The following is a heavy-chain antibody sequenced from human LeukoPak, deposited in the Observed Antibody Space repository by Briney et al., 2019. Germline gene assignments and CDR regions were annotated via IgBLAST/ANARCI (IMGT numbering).Heavy chain of an antibody. J-gene: IGHJ6*03. D-gene: IGHD1-26*01. CDR1: GYTFPSYG. V-gene: IGHV1-18*01. CDR2: ISAYNGNT. Sequence: GASVKVSCKASGYTFPSYGIRWVRQAPGQGLEWMGWISAYNGNTNYAQKLQGRVTMTTDTSTSTAYMELRSLRSDDTAVYYCARLVVAAETLYYYYMDVWGKGTTVTVSS. CDR3: ARLVVAAETLYYYYMDV.